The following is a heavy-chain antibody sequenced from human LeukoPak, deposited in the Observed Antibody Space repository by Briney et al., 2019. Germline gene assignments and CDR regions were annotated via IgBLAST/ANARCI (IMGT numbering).Heavy chain of an antibody. V-gene: IGHV3-23*01. D-gene: IGHD3-22*01. CDR3: AKDIYYYDSSGYSPDAFDI. CDR1: GFTFSSYE. J-gene: IGHJ3*02. Sequence: PGGSLRLSCVDSGFTFSSYEMNWVRQAPGKGLEWVSAISGSGGSTYYADSVKGRFTISRDNSKNTLYLQMNSLRAEDTAVYYCAKDIYYYDSSGYSPDAFDIWGQGTMVTVSS. CDR2: ISGSGGST.